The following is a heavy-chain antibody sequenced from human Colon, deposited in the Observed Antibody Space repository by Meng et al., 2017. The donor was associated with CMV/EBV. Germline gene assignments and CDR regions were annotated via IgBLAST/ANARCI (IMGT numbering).Heavy chain of an antibody. D-gene: IGHD6-6*01. V-gene: IGHV1-2*02. CDR1: GYSVSDKY. CDR2: IKPHSDVT. J-gene: IGHJ4*02. CDR3: AILTVAAPFDY. Sequence: ASVKVSCKASGYSVSDKYLHWVRQAPGQGLEWMGWIKPHSDVTNYAKRFQGRVSMTRDASKNTAYMELSSLRSDDTAVYYCAILTVAAPFDYWGQGTLVTVSS.